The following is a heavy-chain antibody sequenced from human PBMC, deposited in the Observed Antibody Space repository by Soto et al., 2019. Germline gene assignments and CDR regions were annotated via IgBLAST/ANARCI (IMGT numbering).Heavy chain of an antibody. J-gene: IGHJ5*02. CDR2: IYYSGST. V-gene: IGHV4-39*01. CDR3: ARRASLSGWFDP. CDR1: GGSISSSSYY. Sequence: SETLSLTCTVSGGSISSSSYYWGWIRQPPGKGLEWIGSIYYSGSTYYNPSLKSRVTISVDTSKNQFSLKLSSVTAADTAVYYCARRASLSGWFDPWGQGTLVTVSS. D-gene: IGHD1-26*01.